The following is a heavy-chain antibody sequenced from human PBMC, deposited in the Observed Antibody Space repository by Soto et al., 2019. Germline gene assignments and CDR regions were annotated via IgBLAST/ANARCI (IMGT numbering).Heavy chain of an antibody. CDR2: TSYDESNK. Sequence: QVQLVESGGGVVQPGRSLRLSCAASGFTFSSYAMHWVRQAPGKGLEWVALTSYDESNKYYADSVKGRFTISRDDSKNTLYLKMNSLRAEDTAVYYCARDRGYQLRLGYGMDVWGQGTTVTVSS. J-gene: IGHJ6*02. D-gene: IGHD2-2*01. V-gene: IGHV3-30*03. CDR3: ARDRGYQLRLGYGMDV. CDR1: GFTFSSYA.